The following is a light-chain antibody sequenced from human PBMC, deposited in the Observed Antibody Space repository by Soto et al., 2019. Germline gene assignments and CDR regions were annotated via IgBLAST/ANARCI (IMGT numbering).Light chain of an antibody. CDR3: RSYTSSSTPV. CDR2: EVS. V-gene: IGLV2-14*01. CDR1: SSDVGGYNY. J-gene: IGLJ1*01. Sequence: QSALTQPASVSGSPGQSITISCTGTSSDVGGYNYVSWYQQHPGKAPKLMIYEVSNRPSGVSNRFSGSKSGNTASLTISGRQAEDEDDYYCRSYTSSSTPVFGTGTKLTVL.